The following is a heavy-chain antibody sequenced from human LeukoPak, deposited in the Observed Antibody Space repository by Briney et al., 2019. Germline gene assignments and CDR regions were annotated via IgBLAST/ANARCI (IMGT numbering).Heavy chain of an antibody. D-gene: IGHD6-19*01. V-gene: IGHV4-34*01. CDR3: GSWGQWLAQ. CDR1: GGSFSGYY. J-gene: IGHJ4*02. Sequence: SETLSLTCAVQGGSFSGYYWSGIRQPPGKGLEWIGEINHRGSTNCNPSLKSRVSMSVDTSKNQFSLKLSSVTAADTAVYYCGSWGQWLAQWGQGTLVTVSS. CDR2: INHRGST.